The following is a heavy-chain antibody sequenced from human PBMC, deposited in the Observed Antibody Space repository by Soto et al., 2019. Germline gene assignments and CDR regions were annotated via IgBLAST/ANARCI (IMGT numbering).Heavy chain of an antibody. J-gene: IGHJ4*02. CDR3: AKWLVGHSGAPDY. V-gene: IGHV3-23*01. CDR1: GFTFSIYA. CDR2: IGGSGANT. D-gene: IGHD1-26*01. Sequence: EVQLLESGGGLVQPGESLRLSCTASGFTFSIYAMSWVRQAPGKGLEWVSAIGGSGANTYYADSVKGRFTISRDNSENTLYLRMNSLRAEDTAVYYCAKWLVGHSGAPDYRGQGTLVTVSS.